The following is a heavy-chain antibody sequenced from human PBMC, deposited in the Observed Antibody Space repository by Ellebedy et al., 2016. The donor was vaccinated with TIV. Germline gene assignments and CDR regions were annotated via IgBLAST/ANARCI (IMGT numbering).Heavy chain of an antibody. V-gene: IGHV3-30*02. J-gene: IGHJ6*02. D-gene: IGHD6-19*01. Sequence: GESLKISCAASGFTFSSYGMHWVRQAPGKGLEWVAFIRYDGSNKYYADSVKGRFTISRDNSKNTLYLQMNSLRAEDTAVYYCAKDRSSGWIYYGMDVWGQGTTVTVSS. CDR3: AKDRSSGWIYYGMDV. CDR1: GFTFSSYG. CDR2: IRYDGSNK.